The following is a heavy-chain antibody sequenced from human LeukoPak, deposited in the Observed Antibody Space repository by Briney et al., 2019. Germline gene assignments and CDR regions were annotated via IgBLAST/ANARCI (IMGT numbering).Heavy chain of an antibody. J-gene: IGHJ6*03. V-gene: IGHV3-23*01. D-gene: IGHD3-10*01. CDR3: ARGPMVRGIIDYMDV. Sequence: LPGGSLRLSCVASGFTFSTYGMSWVRQAPGKGLEWVSAISGSGGSTYYADSVKGRFTISRDNAKKSLYLQMNSLRIDDTAVYYCARGPMVRGIIDYMDVWGKGTTVTISS. CDR2: ISGSGGST. CDR1: GFTFSTYG.